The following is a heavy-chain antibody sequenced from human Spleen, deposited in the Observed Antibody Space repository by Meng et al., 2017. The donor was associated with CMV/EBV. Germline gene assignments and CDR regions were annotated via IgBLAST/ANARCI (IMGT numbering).Heavy chain of an antibody. V-gene: IGHV3-48*03. J-gene: IGHJ4*02. D-gene: IGHD5/OR15-5a*01. CDR2: TDSRGTAM. Sequence: GESLKISCAASGFTFSGFEMNWVRQAPGEGLEWVSYTDSRGTAMSYADSVKGRFTISRDNAKNSLYLQLNSLRAEDTAVYYCARVVLSSTRPYFDFWGQGTLVTVSS. CDR3: ARVVLSSTRPYFDF. CDR1: GFTFSGFE.